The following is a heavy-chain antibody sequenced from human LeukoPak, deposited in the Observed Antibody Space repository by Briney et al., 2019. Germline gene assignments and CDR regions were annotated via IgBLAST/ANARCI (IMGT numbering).Heavy chain of an antibody. CDR3: ARDLVGVWGLAFDI. CDR2: IGGSGAST. J-gene: IGHJ3*02. D-gene: IGHD3-16*01. Sequence: GGSLRLSCAASKFTFSSYVMNWVRQAPGKGLEWVSAIGGSGASTYYADSVKGRFTISRDNSKNTLYLQMNSLRAEDTAVYYCARDLVGVWGLAFDIWGQGTMVTVSS. V-gene: IGHV3-23*01. CDR1: KFTFSSYV.